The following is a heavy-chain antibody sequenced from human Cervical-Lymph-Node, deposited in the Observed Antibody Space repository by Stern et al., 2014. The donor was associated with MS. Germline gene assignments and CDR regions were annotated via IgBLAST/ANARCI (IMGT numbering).Heavy chain of an antibody. CDR1: GFTFSSYG. J-gene: IGHJ6*02. V-gene: IGHV3-30*18. CDR3: AKDSTIAARPHYYYYGMDV. D-gene: IGHD6-6*01. CDR2: LSYHGSNK. Sequence: QVQLVQSGGGVVQPGKSLRLSCAASGFTFSSYGMHWVRQAPGKGLEWVAVLSYHGSNKYYAASVKGRFTISRDNSKNTLYLQMNSLRAEDTAVYYCAKDSTIAARPHYYYYGMDVWGQGTTVTVSS.